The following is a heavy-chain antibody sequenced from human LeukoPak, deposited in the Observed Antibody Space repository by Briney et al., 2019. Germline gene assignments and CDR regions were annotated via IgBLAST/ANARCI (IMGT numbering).Heavy chain of an antibody. CDR2: ISAHNGNT. CDR3: ARSNYGGHSGVWYDP. CDR1: GYTFTSYG. D-gene: IGHD4-23*01. V-gene: IGHV1-18*01. J-gene: IGHJ5*02. Sequence: GASVKVSCKASGYTFTSYGISWVRQAPGQGLEWMGWISAHNGNTNYAQKLQGRVTVTADASTSTAYMELSSLRSEDTAVYYCARSNYGGHSGVWYDPWGQGTLVTVSS.